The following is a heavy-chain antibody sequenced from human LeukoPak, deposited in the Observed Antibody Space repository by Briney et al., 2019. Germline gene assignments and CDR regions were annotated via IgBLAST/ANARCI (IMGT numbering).Heavy chain of an antibody. J-gene: IGHJ6*03. CDR1: GGSFSGYY. D-gene: IGHD3-10*02. CDR3: ARCPGVRGHYYYYYMDV. CDR2: INHSGST. V-gene: IGHV4-34*01. Sequence: SETLSLTCAVYGGSFSGYYWSWIRQPPGKGLEWIGEINHSGSTNYNPSLKSRVTISVDTSKNQFSLKLSSVTAADTAVYYCARCPGVRGHYYYYYMDVWGKGTTVTVSS.